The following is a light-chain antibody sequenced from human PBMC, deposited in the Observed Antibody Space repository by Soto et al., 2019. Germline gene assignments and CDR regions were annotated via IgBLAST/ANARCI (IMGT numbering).Light chain of an antibody. Sequence: QSVLTQPASVSGSPGQTITISCTGTSSDVGGYAYVSWYQQHPGKVPKLVISEVSNRPSGVSHRFSGSRSGNTASLTISGLQAEDEADYHCSSYTSRTTPVFGGGTKVTVL. CDR1: SSDVGGYAY. CDR3: SSYTSRTTPV. V-gene: IGLV2-14*01. J-gene: IGLJ2*01. CDR2: EVS.